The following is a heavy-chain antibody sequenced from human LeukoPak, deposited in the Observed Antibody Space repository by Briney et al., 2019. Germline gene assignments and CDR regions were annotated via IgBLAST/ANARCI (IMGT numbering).Heavy chain of an antibody. Sequence: AGGSLRLSCAASGFTFSSYDMSWVRQAPGKGLEWVSSITLSGGSTFYADSVKGRFTISRDNSKNTLYLQMNSLRAEDTAVYYCARDPPYCSSTSCYQGTFDYWGQGTLVTVSS. J-gene: IGHJ4*02. CDR3: ARDPPYCSSTSCYQGTFDY. CDR1: GFTFSSYD. D-gene: IGHD2-2*01. CDR2: ITLSGGST. V-gene: IGHV3-23*01.